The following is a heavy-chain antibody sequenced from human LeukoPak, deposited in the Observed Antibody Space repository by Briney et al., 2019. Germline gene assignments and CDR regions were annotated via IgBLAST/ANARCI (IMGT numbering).Heavy chain of an antibody. J-gene: IGHJ5*02. V-gene: IGHV1-69*02. CDR3: ARAYDLGNWFDP. CDR2: IIPILGIA. Sequence: ASVKVSCKASGGTFSSYTISWVRQAPGQGLEWMGRIIPILGIADYAQKFQSRVTITADKSTSTAYMELSSLRSEDTAVYYCARAYDLGNWFDPWGQGTLVTVSS. CDR1: GGTFSSYT. D-gene: IGHD3-3*01.